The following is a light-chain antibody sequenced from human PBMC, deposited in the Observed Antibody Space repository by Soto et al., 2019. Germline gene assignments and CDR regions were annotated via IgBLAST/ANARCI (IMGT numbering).Light chain of an antibody. Sequence: EIVLTQYPATLSVSPGGRATLSCRASQSISDTLAWYQQKPGQAPRLLIYDASNRATGIPARFSGSGSGTDFTLTISSLEPEDFAVYYCQQRSNWPPITFGQGTRLEI. CDR2: DAS. V-gene: IGKV3-11*01. CDR1: QSISDT. CDR3: QQRSNWPPIT. J-gene: IGKJ5*01.